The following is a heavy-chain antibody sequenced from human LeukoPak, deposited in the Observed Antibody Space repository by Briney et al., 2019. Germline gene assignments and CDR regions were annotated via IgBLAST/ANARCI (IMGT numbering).Heavy chain of an antibody. CDR1: GFTFSSYG. Sequence: PGGSLRLSCAASGFTFSSYGMHWVRQAPGKGLEWVAFIRYDGSNKYYADSVKGRFTISRDNSKNTLYLQMNSLRAEDTAVYYCAKVGPSRNRRYSSGWRLAPFDYWGQGTLVTVSS. CDR3: AKVGPSRNRRYSSGWRLAPFDY. V-gene: IGHV3-30*02. J-gene: IGHJ4*02. CDR2: IRYDGSNK. D-gene: IGHD6-19*01.